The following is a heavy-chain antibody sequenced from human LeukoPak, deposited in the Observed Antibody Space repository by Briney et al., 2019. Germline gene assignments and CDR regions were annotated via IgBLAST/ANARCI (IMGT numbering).Heavy chain of an antibody. Sequence: SETLSLTCSVSGGSISSGSYYWSWIRQPAGKGLEWIGRIYSSGSTNYNPSLRSRVTISVDTSKSQFSLQLSSVTAADAAVYYCARFSLYNTTWYFDYGGQGTLVTVSS. CDR3: ARFSLYNTTWYFDY. D-gene: IGHD6-13*01. J-gene: IGHJ4*02. CDR1: GGSISSGSYY. CDR2: IYSSGST. V-gene: IGHV4-61*02.